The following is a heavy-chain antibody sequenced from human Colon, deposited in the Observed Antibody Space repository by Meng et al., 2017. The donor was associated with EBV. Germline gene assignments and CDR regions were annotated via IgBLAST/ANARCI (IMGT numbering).Heavy chain of an antibody. CDR2: IDDSGST. D-gene: IGHD1-26*01. J-gene: IGHJ4*02. V-gene: IGHV4-4*02. CDR3: ARGKQDAWELLAY. Sequence: QVWLQGSGPGLVTPSGTLSLTCGVSGVSISSNIRWTWVRQPPWKGLEWIGDIDDSGSTNYNPSLNSRISISLDKSKNHFSLKVNSLTAADTAVYYCARGKQDAWELLAYWGQGALVTVSS. CDR1: GVSISSNIR.